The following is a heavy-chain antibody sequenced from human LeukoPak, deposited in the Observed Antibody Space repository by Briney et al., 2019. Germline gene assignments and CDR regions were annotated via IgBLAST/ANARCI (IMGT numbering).Heavy chain of an antibody. CDR2: ISAYNGNT. Sequence: ASVKVSCKASGCTFTSYGISWVRQAPGQGLEWMGWISAYNGNTNYAQKLQGRVTMTTDTSTSIAYMELRSLRSDYTAVYYCARDSYDSSGFEAFDIWGQGTMVTVSS. J-gene: IGHJ3*02. D-gene: IGHD3-22*01. CDR1: GCTFTSYG. CDR3: ARDSYDSSGFEAFDI. V-gene: IGHV1-18*01.